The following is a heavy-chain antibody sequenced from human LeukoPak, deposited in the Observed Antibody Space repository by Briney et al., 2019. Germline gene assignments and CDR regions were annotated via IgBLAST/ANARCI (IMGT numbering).Heavy chain of an antibody. J-gene: IGHJ4*02. CDR2: ISSGSSYI. D-gene: IGHD1-26*01. CDR3: ARDASGSYPHFDY. Sequence: PGGSLRLSCAASGFTFSSYSMNWVRQAPGKGLEWVSSISSGSSYIYYADSVKGRFTISRDNAKNSLYLQMNSLRAEDTAVYYCARDASGSYPHFDYWGQGTLVTVSS. CDR1: GFTFSSYS. V-gene: IGHV3-21*01.